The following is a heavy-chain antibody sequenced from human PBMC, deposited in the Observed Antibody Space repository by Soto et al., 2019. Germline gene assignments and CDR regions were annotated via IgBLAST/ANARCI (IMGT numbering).Heavy chain of an antibody. CDR3: AKGRDGNNQLFAY. V-gene: IGHV5-51*01. D-gene: IGHD1-1*01. J-gene: IGHJ4*02. Sequence: PGESLKISCKGSGYSFTSYLIGWVRQMPWKGLDWVGIIYPGDSGTRYSPSFQGQVTISADTSIATAYLQWSSLKASDTAMYYCAKGRDGNNQLFAYGGQGNLVTVSS. CDR2: IYPGDSGT. CDR1: GYSFTSYL.